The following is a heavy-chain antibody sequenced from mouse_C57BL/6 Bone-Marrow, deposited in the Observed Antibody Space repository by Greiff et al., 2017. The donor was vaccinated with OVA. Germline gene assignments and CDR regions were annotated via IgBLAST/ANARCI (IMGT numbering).Heavy chain of an antibody. J-gene: IGHJ4*01. Sequence: QVQLQQPGAELVKPGASVKLSCKASGYTFTSYWMHWVKQRPGQGLEWIGMIHPNSGSTNYNEKFKSKATLTVDKSSSTAYMQLSSLTSEDSAVYYCARYGSSPGAMDYWGQGTSVTVSS. V-gene: IGHV1-64*01. D-gene: IGHD1-1*01. CDR3: ARYGSSPGAMDY. CDR1: GYTFTSYW. CDR2: IHPNSGST.